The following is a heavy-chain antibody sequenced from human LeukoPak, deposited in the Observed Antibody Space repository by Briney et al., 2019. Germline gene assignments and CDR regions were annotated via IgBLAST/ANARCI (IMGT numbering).Heavy chain of an antibody. CDR2: IKEDGSET. CDR1: GFTFSSHW. CDR3: ARGYGAFDI. D-gene: IGHD1-1*01. J-gene: IGHJ3*02. V-gene: IGHV3-7*01. Sequence: GGSLRLSCTGSGFTFSSHWMSWVRQAPGRGLEWVANIKEDGSETYYLDSVKGRFTISRDNAKNSLSLQMNSLRAEDTAVYFCARGYGAFDIWGQGTMVTVSS.